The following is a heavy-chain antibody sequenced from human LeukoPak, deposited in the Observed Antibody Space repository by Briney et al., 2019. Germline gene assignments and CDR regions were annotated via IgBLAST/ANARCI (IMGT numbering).Heavy chain of an antibody. J-gene: IGHJ4*02. D-gene: IGHD2-2*01. Sequence: GASVKVSCKASGYTFTGYYMHWVRQAPGQGLEWMGWINPNSGGTNYAQKFQGRVTMTRDTSISTAYMELSRLRSDGTAVYYCASVPYCSSTSCYPFDYWGQGTLVTVSS. CDR2: INPNSGGT. CDR1: GYTFTGYY. CDR3: ASVPYCSSTSCYPFDY. V-gene: IGHV1-2*02.